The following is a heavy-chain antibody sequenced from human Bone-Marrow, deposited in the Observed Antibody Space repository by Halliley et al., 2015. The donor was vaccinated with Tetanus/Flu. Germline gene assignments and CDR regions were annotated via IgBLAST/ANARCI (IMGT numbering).Heavy chain of an antibody. CDR3: ARDSGLSLDS. J-gene: IGHJ4*02. CDR1: GGSVSSGDFN. V-gene: IGHV4-61*08. CDR2: IYYTGST. Sequence: TLSLTCTVSGGSVSSGDFNWSWIRQPPGKGLEWIGFIYYTGSTNYNATLKSRIAMSLDTSKNQFFLSVSSVTAADTAVYYCARDSGLSLDSWGQGTLVTVSS.